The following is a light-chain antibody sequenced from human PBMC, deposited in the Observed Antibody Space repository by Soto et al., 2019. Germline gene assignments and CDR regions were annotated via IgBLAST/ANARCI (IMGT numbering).Light chain of an antibody. CDR2: GAS. Sequence: EIVLTQSPGTLSLSPGERATLSCRASQSVSSNYLAWYQQKAGQAPRLLIYGASSRATGIPDRFSGSGSGTDFTLTISRLEPEDFAVYYCQQYGSSTLFTFGPGTKVDIK. V-gene: IGKV3-20*01. J-gene: IGKJ3*01. CDR3: QQYGSSTLFT. CDR1: QSVSSNY.